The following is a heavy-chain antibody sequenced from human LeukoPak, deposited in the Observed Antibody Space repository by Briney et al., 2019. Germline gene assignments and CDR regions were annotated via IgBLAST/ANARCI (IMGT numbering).Heavy chain of an antibody. CDR3: GRYSSYYYYMAV. V-gene: IGHV4-59*01. CDR1: GGSISSYY. CDR2: IYYSGGT. Sequence: SETLSLTCTVSGGSISSYYWSWIRQPPGKGLEWIGYIYYSGGTNYNPSLKSRVTISVDTSKNQFSLNLSSVTAADTAVYYCGRYSSYYYYMAVGGKGTTVTVS. D-gene: IGHD2-15*01. J-gene: IGHJ6*03.